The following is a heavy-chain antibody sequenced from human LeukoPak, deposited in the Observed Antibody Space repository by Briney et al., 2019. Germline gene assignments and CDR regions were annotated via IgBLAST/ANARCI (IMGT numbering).Heavy chain of an antibody. CDR1: GGSFSGYY. V-gene: IGHV4-34*01. Sequence: SETLSLTCAVYGGSFSGYYWSWIRQPPGKGLEWIGEINHSGSTNYNPSLKSRVTISVDTSKNQFSLKLSSVTAADTAVYYCARILAQNYYDSSGYYGDWGQGTLVTVSS. D-gene: IGHD3-22*01. CDR2: INHSGST. J-gene: IGHJ4*02. CDR3: ARILAQNYYDSSGYYGD.